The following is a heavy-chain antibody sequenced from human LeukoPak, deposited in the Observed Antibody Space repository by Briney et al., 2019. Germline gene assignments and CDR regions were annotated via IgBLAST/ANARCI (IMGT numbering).Heavy chain of an antibody. V-gene: IGHV1-2*02. CDR3: ARVPGYDFWSGYSIYYYYYGMDV. CDR2: INPNSGGT. D-gene: IGHD3-3*01. CDR1: GYTFTGYY. Sequence: GASVKVSCKASGYTFTGYYMHWVRQAPGQGLEWMGWINPNSGGTNYAQKFQGRVTMTRDTSISTAYMELSRLRSDDTAVYYCARVPGYDFWSGYSIYYYYYGMDVWGQGTTVTVSS. J-gene: IGHJ6*02.